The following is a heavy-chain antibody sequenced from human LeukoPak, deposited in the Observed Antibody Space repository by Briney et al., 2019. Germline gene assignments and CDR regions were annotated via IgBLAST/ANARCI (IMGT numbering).Heavy chain of an antibody. CDR1: GYTFTSYG. Sequence: ASVKVSCKASGYTFTSYGISWVRQAPGQGLEWMGRIIPILGIANYAQKFQGRVTITADKSTSTAYMELSSLRSEDTAVYYCARVNPRRDGYNYGDYWGQGTLVTVSS. D-gene: IGHD5-24*01. V-gene: IGHV1-69*04. CDR2: IIPILGIA. CDR3: ARVNPRRDGYNYGDY. J-gene: IGHJ4*02.